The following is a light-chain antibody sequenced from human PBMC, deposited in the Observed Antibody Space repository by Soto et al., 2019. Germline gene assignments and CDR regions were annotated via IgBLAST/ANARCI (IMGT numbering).Light chain of an antibody. CDR3: QQSYSTPST. Sequence: DIPMTQSPSSLSASVGDRVTITCRASQSISSYLNWYQQKPGKAHKLLIYAASSLQSGVPSRFSGSGSGTDFTLTISSLQPEDFATYYCQQSYSTPSTLVQGTKLEIK. CDR1: QSISSY. J-gene: IGKJ2*01. CDR2: AAS. V-gene: IGKV1-39*01.